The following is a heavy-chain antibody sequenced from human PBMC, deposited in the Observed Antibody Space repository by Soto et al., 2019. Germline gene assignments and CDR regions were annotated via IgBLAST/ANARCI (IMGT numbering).Heavy chain of an antibody. V-gene: IGHV3-23*01. CDR2: ISGSGGST. Sequence: GGSLRLSCAASGFTFSSYAMSWVRQAPGKGLEWVSAISGSGGSTYYADSVKGRFTISRDNSKNTLYLQMNSLRAEDTAVYYCAKYIGDHGSWPTHYSGPATLLTLSS. D-gene: IGHD6-13*01. CDR1: GFTFSSYA. J-gene: IGHJ4*02. CDR3: AKYIGDHGSWPTHY.